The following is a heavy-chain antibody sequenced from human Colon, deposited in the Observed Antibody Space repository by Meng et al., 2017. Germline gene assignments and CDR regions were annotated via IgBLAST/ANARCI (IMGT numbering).Heavy chain of an antibody. CDR2: INTNTGKP. CDR3: ARDSEAADY. V-gene: IGHV7-4-1*02. Sequence: GKLGKSGLEWKKPWASVRISGKASGYTFTTYGMNWVRQAPGQGLEWMGWINTNTGKPTYAQGLTGRFVFSLDTSVSTAYLQISSLKAEDTAVYYCARDSEAADYWGQGTLVTVSS. J-gene: IGHJ4*02. D-gene: IGHD6-25*01. CDR1: GYTFTTYG.